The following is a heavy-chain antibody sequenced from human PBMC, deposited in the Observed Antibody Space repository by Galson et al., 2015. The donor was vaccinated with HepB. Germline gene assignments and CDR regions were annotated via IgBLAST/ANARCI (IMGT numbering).Heavy chain of an antibody. Sequence: SLRLSCAASGFTFSSYAMSWVRQAPGKGLEWVSTISGSGGSTYYADSVKSRFTISRDNSKNTLYLQMSGLRAEDTAVYYCAKVRKHCLDYWGQGTMVTVSS. CDR3: AKVRKHCLDY. CDR2: ISGSGGST. V-gene: IGHV3-23*01. D-gene: IGHD2-21*01. CDR1: GFTFSSYA. J-gene: IGHJ4*02.